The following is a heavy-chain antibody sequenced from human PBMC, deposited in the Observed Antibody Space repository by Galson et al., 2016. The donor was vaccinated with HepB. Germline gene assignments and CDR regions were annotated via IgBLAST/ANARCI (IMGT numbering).Heavy chain of an antibody. J-gene: IGHJ6*03. CDR1: GYTFTSYY. D-gene: IGHD4-11*01. CDR3: ARGGSTYYNYYYYYMDV. V-gene: IGHV1-46*01. CDR2: VNPSNSRT. Sequence: SVKVSCKASGYTFTSYYLHWVRQAPGQGLEWMGMVNPSNSRTKYAQKFQDRISMTRDTPTSRVHMELRTLRSDDTAMYYCARGGSTYYNYYYYYMDVWGKGTTVTVAS.